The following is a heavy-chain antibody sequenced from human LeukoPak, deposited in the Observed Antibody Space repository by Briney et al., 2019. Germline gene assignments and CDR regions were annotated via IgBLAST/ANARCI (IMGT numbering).Heavy chain of an antibody. V-gene: IGHV3-23*01. CDR2: ISGSGGST. D-gene: IGHD6-19*01. CDR1: GFTFSSYA. CDR3: ARDKGYSSGSGYYFDY. Sequence: GGSLRLSCAASGFTFSSYAMSWVRQAPGKGLEWVSAISGSGGSTYYADSVKGRFTISRDNSKNTLYLQMNSLRAEDTAVYYCARDKGYSSGSGYYFDYWGQGTLVTVSS. J-gene: IGHJ4*02.